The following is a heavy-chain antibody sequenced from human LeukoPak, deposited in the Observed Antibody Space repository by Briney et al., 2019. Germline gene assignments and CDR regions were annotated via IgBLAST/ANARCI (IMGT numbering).Heavy chain of an antibody. CDR3: ARAHSGWNYYFDY. Sequence: PGGSLRLSCAASGFTFSSYSMNWVRQAPGKGLEWVSSISSSSSYIYYADSVKGRFTISRDNAKNSLYLQMNSLRAEDTAVYYCARAHSGWNYYFDYWSQGTLVTVSS. CDR1: GFTFSSYS. V-gene: IGHV3-21*01. D-gene: IGHD6-19*01. J-gene: IGHJ4*02. CDR2: ISSSSSYI.